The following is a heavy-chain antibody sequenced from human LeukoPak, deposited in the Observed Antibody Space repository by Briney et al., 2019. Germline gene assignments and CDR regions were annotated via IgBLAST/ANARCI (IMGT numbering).Heavy chain of an antibody. D-gene: IGHD6-19*01. Sequence: SETLSLTCTVSGGSISSYYWSWIRQPPGKGLEWIGYIYYSGSTNYNPSLKSRVTISVDTSKNQFSLKLSSVTAADTAVYYCARDNGGSYSSGWPFDYWGQGTLVTVCS. CDR3: ARDNGGSYSSGWPFDY. CDR1: GGSISSYY. CDR2: IYYSGST. V-gene: IGHV4-59*01. J-gene: IGHJ4*02.